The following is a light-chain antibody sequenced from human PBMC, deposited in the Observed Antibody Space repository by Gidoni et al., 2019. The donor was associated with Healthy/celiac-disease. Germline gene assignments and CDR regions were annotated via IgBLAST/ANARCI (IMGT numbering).Light chain of an antibody. Sequence: AIRITQSPSSLSASTGDRVTITCRASQGISSYLAWYQQKPGKAPKLLIYAASTLQSGVPSRFSGSGSGTDFTLTISCLQSEDFATYYCQQYYPTRTFGQGTKVEIK. CDR1: QGISSY. CDR3: QQYYPTRT. J-gene: IGKJ1*01. CDR2: AAS. V-gene: IGKV1-8*01.